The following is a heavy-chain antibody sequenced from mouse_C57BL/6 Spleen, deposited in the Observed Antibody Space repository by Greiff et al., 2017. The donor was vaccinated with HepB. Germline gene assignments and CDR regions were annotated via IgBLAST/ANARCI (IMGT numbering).Heavy chain of an antibody. V-gene: IGHV1-76*01. CDR3: AREDDGYYSYFDY. CDR1: GYTFTDYY. J-gene: IGHJ2*01. Sequence: VQLQQSGAELVRPGASVKLSCKASGYTFTDYYINWVKQRPGQGLEWIARIYPGSGNTYYNEKFKGKATLTAEKSSSTAYMQLSSLTSEDSAVYFCAREDDGYYSYFDYWGQGTTLTVSS. D-gene: IGHD2-3*01. CDR2: IYPGSGNT.